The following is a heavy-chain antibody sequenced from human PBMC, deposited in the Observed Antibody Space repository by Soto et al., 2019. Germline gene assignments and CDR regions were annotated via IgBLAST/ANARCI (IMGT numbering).Heavy chain of an antibody. CDR3: AGGGYYDNSWGKLSHYGLDD. Sequence: QVQLVQSAGEVKKPGASVKVSCKASGYTFIRYGITWVRQAPGQGLEWMGWISPYNDYTIYAQKLQGRVTMPTDTTTRIVSMELRGLKSDDPAVYYCAGGGYYDNSWGKLSHYGLDDWGQGTSVTVSS. J-gene: IGHJ6*02. V-gene: IGHV1-18*01. D-gene: IGHD3-16*01. CDR2: ISPYNDYT. CDR1: GYTFIRYG.